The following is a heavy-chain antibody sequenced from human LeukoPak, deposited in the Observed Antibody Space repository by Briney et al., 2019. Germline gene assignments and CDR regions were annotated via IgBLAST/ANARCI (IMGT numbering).Heavy chain of an antibody. CDR3: AREMVAGTFDS. CDR1: GFSVNDYY. D-gene: IGHD1-7*01. CDR2: IGGSESIV. V-gene: IGHV3-11*01. J-gene: IGHJ4*02. Sequence: GGSLRLSCVVSGFSVNDYYMSWIRQAPGKGLEWISDIGGSESIVSYGGSVRGRFTVSRDFAMNLLFLQLNSLSADDTAVYYCAREMVAGTFDSWGQGTLVTVSS.